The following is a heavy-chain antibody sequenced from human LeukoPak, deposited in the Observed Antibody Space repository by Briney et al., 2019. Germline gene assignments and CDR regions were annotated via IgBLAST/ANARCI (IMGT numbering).Heavy chain of an antibody. Sequence: GGSLRLSCAASGFTFSSYAMSWVRQAPGKGLEWVSYISSSSSTIYYADSVKGRSTISRDNAKNSLYLQMNSLRAEDTAVYYCARSNYDFWSGYYAEGGYFDYWGQGTLVTVSS. D-gene: IGHD3-3*01. CDR3: ARSNYDFWSGYYAEGGYFDY. J-gene: IGHJ4*02. CDR1: GFTFSSYA. CDR2: ISSSSSTI. V-gene: IGHV3-48*01.